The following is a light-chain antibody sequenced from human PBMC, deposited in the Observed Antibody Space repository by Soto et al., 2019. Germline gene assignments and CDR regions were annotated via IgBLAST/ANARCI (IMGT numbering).Light chain of an antibody. CDR2: AAS. CDR1: QDVSRS. V-gene: IGKV1-9*01. J-gene: IGKJ4*01. Sequence: DTQLSQSPSFLCASVGDRVTIAFRASQDVSRSVGWYQQKPGKAPELLISAASTLHSGVPSRFSGSGSGTDFTLPLTRLPPEASPPYYCQQLCTYPLTFPGGTKVDIK. CDR3: QQLCTYPLT.